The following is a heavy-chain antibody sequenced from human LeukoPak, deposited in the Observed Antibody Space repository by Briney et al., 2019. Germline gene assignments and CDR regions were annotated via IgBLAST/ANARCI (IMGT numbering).Heavy chain of an antibody. V-gene: IGHV3-11*04. CDR2: ISSSGSTI. CDR1: GFTFSDYY. J-gene: IGHJ6*03. Sequence: GGSLRLSCAASGFTFSDYYMSWIRQAPGKGLEWVSYISSSGSTIYYADSVKGRFTISRDNAKNSLYLQMNNLRTEDTALYYCAKTSLSDASGHYYYMDVWGKGTTVTVSS. CDR3: AKTSLSDASGHYYYMDV. D-gene: IGHD3-3*01.